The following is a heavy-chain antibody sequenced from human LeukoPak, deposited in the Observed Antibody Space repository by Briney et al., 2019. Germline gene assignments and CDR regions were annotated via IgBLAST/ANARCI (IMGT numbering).Heavy chain of an antibody. D-gene: IGHD6-25*01. CDR3: ARDSSAGSSGF. V-gene: IGHV3-48*01. Sequence: GGSLRLSCAASGFAFSNFNMNWVRQAPGKGLEWISYISGTSATIYYADSVKGRFTISRDNAKNSLYLQMNSLRVEDTAVYYCARDSSAGSSGFWGQGTLVTVSS. CDR2: ISGTSATI. CDR1: GFAFSNFN. J-gene: IGHJ4*02.